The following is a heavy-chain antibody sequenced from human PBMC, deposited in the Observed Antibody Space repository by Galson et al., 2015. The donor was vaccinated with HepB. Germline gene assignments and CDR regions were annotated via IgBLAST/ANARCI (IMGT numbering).Heavy chain of an antibody. CDR1: GGTFSSYA. D-gene: IGHD4-17*01. Sequence: SVKVSCKASGGTFSSYAISWVRQAPGQGLEWMGGIIPIFGTANYAQKCQGRVTITADESTSTAYMELSSLRSEDTAVYYCATHDYGDNGGFWGQGTLVTVSS. V-gene: IGHV1-69*13. CDR2: IIPIFGTA. CDR3: ATHDYGDNGGF. J-gene: IGHJ4*02.